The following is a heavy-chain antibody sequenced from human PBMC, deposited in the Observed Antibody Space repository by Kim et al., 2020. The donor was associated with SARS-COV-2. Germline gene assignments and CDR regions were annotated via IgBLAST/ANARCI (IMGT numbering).Heavy chain of an antibody. J-gene: IGHJ4*02. Sequence: TNYSPSLKSRVTISVDTSKNQFSLKLSSVTAADTAVYYCARDPELAYIDYWGQGTLVTVSS. CDR2: T. V-gene: IGHV4-59*01. D-gene: IGHD6-13*01. CDR3: ARDPELAYIDY.